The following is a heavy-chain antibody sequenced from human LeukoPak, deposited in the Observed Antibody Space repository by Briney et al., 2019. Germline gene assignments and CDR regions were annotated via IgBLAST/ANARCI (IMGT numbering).Heavy chain of an antibody. CDR1: NDSISPLY. CDR2: IFYSGTT. CDR3: ARGGSAAKYYYDS. D-gene: IGHD6-13*01. Sequence: SETLSLTCTVSNDSISPLYWGWIRQPPGKGLEFIGYIFYSGTTNFNPSLKSRVTLSVDTSKNQFSLRLNSVTAADTAVYYCARGGSAAKYYYDSWGQGTLVTVSS. V-gene: IGHV4-59*11. J-gene: IGHJ4*02.